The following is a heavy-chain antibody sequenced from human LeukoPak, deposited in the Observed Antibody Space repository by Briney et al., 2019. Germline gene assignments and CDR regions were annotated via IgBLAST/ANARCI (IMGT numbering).Heavy chain of an antibody. CDR3: ARAYGSGSFVSDGMDV. J-gene: IGHJ6*02. V-gene: IGHV3-48*04. D-gene: IGHD3-10*01. CDR1: GFTFSSYS. CDR2: ISSSSSTI. Sequence: GGSLRLSCAASGFTFSSYSMNWVRQAPGKGLEWVSYISSSSSTIYYADSVKGRFTISRDNAKNSLYLQMNSLRAEDTAVYYCARAYGSGSFVSDGMDVWGQGTTVTVSS.